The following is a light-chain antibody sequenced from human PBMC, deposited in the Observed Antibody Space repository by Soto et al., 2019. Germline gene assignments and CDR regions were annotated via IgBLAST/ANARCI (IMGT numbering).Light chain of an antibody. CDR3: QQYDSYRT. J-gene: IGKJ1*01. CDR1: ESISAN. CDR2: KAS. V-gene: IGKV1-5*03. Sequence: DIQMTQSPSTLSASVGDRVTISCRASESISANLAWYQQKPGKAPKLLIYKASTLESGVPSRFSGSVSGTEFTLTISSLQPDDFATYYCQQYDSYRTFGQGTKV.